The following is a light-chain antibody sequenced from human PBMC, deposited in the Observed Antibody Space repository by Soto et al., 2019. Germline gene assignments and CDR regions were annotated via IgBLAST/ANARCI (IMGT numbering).Light chain of an antibody. CDR2: EGH. CDR3: CLYIGATTYV. J-gene: IGLJ1*01. CDR1: SGFVGSFSL. V-gene: IGLV2-23*01. Sequence: QSALAQPASVSGSPGQSITISCTGTSGFVGSFSLVYWYQQHPGKAPNDMVSEGHRRPSGVPARFSGSTSVNSDSLTISGLQADDEDDYYCCLYIGATTYVFGTGTKLTVL.